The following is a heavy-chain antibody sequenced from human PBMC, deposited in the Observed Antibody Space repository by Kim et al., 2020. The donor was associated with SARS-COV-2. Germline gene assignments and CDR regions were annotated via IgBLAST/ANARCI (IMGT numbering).Heavy chain of an antibody. D-gene: IGHD3-3*01. Sequence: SLKSRVPISVDTSKNQFSLKLSSVTAADTALYYCARALTIFGVVQEYFDYWGQGTLVTVSS. J-gene: IGHJ4*02. V-gene: IGHV4-59*01. CDR3: ARALTIFGVVQEYFDY.